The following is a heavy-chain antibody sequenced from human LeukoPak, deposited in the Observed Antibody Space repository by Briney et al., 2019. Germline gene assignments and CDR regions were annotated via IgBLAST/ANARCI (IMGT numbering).Heavy chain of an antibody. D-gene: IGHD4/OR15-4a*01. V-gene: IGHV1-69*04. CDR1: GGTFSSSA. Sequence: SVKVSCKTSGGTFSSSAITWVRQAPGQGLEWMGRIIPVLNITSYAQKFQGRVTITADTSTSTVYMELSSLRSEETAVYYCARDQGLTAPPPYGLDVWGQGTTVTVSS. J-gene: IGHJ6*02. CDR3: ARDQGLTAPPPYGLDV. CDR2: IIPVLNIT.